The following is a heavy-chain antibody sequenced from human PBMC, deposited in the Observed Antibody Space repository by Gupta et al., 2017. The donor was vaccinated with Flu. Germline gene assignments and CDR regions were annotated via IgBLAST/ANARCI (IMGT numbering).Heavy chain of an antibody. CDR1: GFNSMSYD. V-gene: IGHV3-48*03. J-gene: IGHJ4*02. Sequence: EVQLVESGGGLVQPGGSLRLSCTAYGFNSMSYDMSWVRQAPGRGVEWVSFISSRGATYYTDPVRGLLTISRDNTKNALYLQMSSMRDEDTAVYYCARVHWDNWGQGNLVTVSS. CDR2: ISSRGAT. CDR3: ARVHWDN.